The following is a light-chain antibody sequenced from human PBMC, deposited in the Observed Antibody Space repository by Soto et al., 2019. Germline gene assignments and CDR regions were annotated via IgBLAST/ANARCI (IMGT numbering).Light chain of an antibody. Sequence: EIVLTQSPGTLSLSPGERATLSCRASQSVSSSYLAWYQQKPGQAPSLLFFDASGKTTGIPDMISNSGSGTDFPHTISRLEPEDFAVYYRQLYSSSVTFGGGTKVEIK. CDR1: QSVSSSY. CDR3: QLYSSSVT. J-gene: IGKJ4*01. V-gene: IGKV3-20*01. CDR2: DAS.